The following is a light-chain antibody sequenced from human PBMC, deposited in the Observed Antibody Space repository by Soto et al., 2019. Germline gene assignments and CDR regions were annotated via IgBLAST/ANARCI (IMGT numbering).Light chain of an antibody. CDR3: QSYDGTLSGSYV. CDR1: SSNIGAGYD. CDR2: GTT. Sequence: QAVVTPPPSVSGAPGQRVTISCTGSSSNIGAGYDVHWYQQLPGTAPKLVIYGTTNRPSGVPDRFSGSKSGTSASLAITGLQAEDEADYYCQSYDGTLSGSYVFGIGTKLTVL. V-gene: IGLV1-40*01. J-gene: IGLJ1*01.